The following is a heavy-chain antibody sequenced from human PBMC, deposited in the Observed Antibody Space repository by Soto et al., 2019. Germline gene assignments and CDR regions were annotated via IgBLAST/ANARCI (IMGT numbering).Heavy chain of an antibody. D-gene: IGHD5-12*01. CDR3: ARGARNSGYDLYYYYYYMDV. J-gene: IGHJ6*03. CDR1: GGSFSGYY. CDR2: INHSGST. Sequence: SETLSLTCAVYGGSFSGYYWSWIRQPPGKGLEWIGEINHSGSTNYNPSLKSRVTISVDTSKNQFSLKLSSVTAADTAVYYCARGARNSGYDLYYYYYYMDVWGKGTTVTVSS. V-gene: IGHV4-34*01.